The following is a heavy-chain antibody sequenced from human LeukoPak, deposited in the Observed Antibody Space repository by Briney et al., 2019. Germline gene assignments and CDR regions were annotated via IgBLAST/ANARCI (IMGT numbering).Heavy chain of an antibody. CDR3: ARATTTRTRFDY. Sequence: GGSLRLSCAASGFTFSRNAMNWVRQAPGKGLEWVSFISSSSNYMSYADSVKGRFTISRDNSKNTLYLQMNSLRDEDTAVYFCARATTTRTRFDYWGQGTLVTVSS. V-gene: IGHV3-21*04. J-gene: IGHJ4*02. CDR1: GFTFSRNA. CDR2: ISSSSNYM. D-gene: IGHD4-17*01.